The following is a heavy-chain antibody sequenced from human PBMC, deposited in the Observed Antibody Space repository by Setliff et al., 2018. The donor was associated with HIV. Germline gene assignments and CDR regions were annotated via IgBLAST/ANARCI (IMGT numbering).Heavy chain of an antibody. CDR2: FSYTDEP. Sequence: SETLSLTCTVSGVSVRSGDHWSWVRQAPGKGLELIGYFSYTDEPYINYLEYFNLSLKSRLGITLDKPRNQFSLKLTSVTAADTAVYYCGRITPYGSGYYWGQGTLVTVSS. V-gene: IGHV4-30-4*08. D-gene: IGHD3-10*01. J-gene: IGHJ4*02. CDR3: GRITPYGSGYY. CDR1: GVSVRSGDH.